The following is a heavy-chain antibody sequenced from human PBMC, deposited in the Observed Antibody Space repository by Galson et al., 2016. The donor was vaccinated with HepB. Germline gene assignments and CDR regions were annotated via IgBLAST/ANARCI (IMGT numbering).Heavy chain of an antibody. CDR1: GYSFTSYW. J-gene: IGHJ4*02. CDR3: ARPASHCSGGRCCRRMDS. V-gene: IGHV5-51*01. CDR2: IYPGDSDT. Sequence: QSGAEVKKPGESLKISCKGSGYSFTSYWIGWVRQMPGKGLEWMGIIYPGDSDTRYSPSFQGQVSISADKSISTAYLQWSSLKASDTARYYCARPASHCSGGRCCRRMDSWGQGTLVTVSS. D-gene: IGHD2-15*01.